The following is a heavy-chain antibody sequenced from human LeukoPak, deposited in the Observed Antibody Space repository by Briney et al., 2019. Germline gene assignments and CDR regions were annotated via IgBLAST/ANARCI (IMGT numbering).Heavy chain of an antibody. CDR2: TNESGST. Sequence: SETLSLTCAVYGGSFGGYYWNLIRQPPGMGLEWIGETNESGSTNYNPSLKSRVTISVDTPKRQFSLKLSSVTAADTAVYYCARASAYSISSGVNLWGQGTLVTVSS. CDR1: GGSFGGYY. J-gene: IGHJ5*02. CDR3: ARASAYSISSGVNL. V-gene: IGHV4-34*01. D-gene: IGHD6-6*01.